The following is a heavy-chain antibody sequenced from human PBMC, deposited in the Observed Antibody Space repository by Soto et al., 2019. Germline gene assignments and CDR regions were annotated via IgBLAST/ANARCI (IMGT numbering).Heavy chain of an antibody. CDR2: IHHNATA. CDR1: GDSVSRGASH. D-gene: IGHD3-22*01. CDR3: ARLDRSTSKIGV. Sequence: QVQLQESGPGLLKPSETLSLTCTLSGDSVSRGASHWTWIRQSPGKALEWFGYIHHNATADCNPSIKSRVSISVDTSKNQSSLKLTSATTADTAVYYCARLDRSTSKIGVWGQGTTVTVSS. J-gene: IGHJ6*02. V-gene: IGHV4-61*08.